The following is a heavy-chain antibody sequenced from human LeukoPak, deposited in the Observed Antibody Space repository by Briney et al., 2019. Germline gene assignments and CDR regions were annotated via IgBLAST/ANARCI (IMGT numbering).Heavy chain of an antibody. V-gene: IGHV3-33*01. CDR2: IWYDGSNK. D-gene: IGHD2-15*01. Sequence: GRSLRLPCAASGFTFSSYGMHWVRQAPGKGLEWVAVIWYDGSNKYYADSVKGRFTISRDNSKNTLYLQMNSLRAEDTAVYYCARGYCSGGSCYGVDYWGQGTLVSVSS. CDR3: ARGYCSGGSCYGVDY. J-gene: IGHJ4*02. CDR1: GFTFSSYG.